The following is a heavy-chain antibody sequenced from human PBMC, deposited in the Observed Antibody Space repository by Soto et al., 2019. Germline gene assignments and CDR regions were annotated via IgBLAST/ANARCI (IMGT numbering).Heavy chain of an antibody. V-gene: IGHV3-33*01. D-gene: IGHD6-6*01. CDR1: GFTFSSYG. CDR2: IWYDGSNK. CDR3: ASCIAARPDYYYYYMDV. Sequence: QVQLVESGGGVVQPGRSLRLSCAASGFTFSSYGMHWVRQAPGKGLEWVAVIWYDGSNKYYADSVKGRFTISRDNSKNTLYLQMNSLRAEDTAVYYCASCIAARPDYYYYYMDVWGKGTTVTVSS. J-gene: IGHJ6*03.